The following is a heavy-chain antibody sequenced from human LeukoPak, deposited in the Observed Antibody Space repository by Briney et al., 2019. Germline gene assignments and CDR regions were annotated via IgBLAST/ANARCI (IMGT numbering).Heavy chain of an antibody. CDR1: GGSISSSSYY. Sequence: SETLSLTCTVSGGSISSSSYYWGWIRQPPGKGLEWIGSIYYSGSTYYNPSLKSRITISVDTSKNQFSLKLSSVTAADTAVYYCARDRIQLWLRVWFDPWGQGTLVTVSS. V-gene: IGHV4-39*07. D-gene: IGHD5-18*01. CDR3: ARDRIQLWLRVWFDP. CDR2: IYYSGST. J-gene: IGHJ5*02.